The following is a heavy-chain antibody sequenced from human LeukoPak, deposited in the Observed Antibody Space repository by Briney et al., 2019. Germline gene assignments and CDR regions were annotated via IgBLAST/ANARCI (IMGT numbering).Heavy chain of an antibody. CDR1: GFTFDDYA. V-gene: IGHV3-9*01. CDR2: ISWNSGSI. CDR3: AKSLYRVGSSGSAFDY. J-gene: IGHJ4*02. D-gene: IGHD6-19*01. Sequence: PGRSLRLSCAASGFTFDDYAMHWVRQAPGKGLEWVSGISWNSGSIGYADSVKGRFTISRDNAKNSLYLQMSSLRAEDTALYYCAKSLYRVGSSGSAFDYWGQGTLVTVSS.